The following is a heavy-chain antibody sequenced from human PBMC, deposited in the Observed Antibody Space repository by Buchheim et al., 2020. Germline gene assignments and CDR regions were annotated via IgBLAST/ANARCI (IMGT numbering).Heavy chain of an antibody. CDR3: ARDGGGYDLEVLRPFDY. D-gene: IGHD5-12*01. V-gene: IGHV3-33*01. CDR1: GFTFSSYG. Sequence: QVQLVESGGGVVQPGRSLRLSCAASGFTFSSYGMHWVRQAPGKGLEWVAVIWYDGSNKYYADSVKGRFTISRDNSKNTLYLQMNSLRAEDTAVYYCARDGGGYDLEVLRPFDYWGQGTL. CDR2: IWYDGSNK. J-gene: IGHJ4*02.